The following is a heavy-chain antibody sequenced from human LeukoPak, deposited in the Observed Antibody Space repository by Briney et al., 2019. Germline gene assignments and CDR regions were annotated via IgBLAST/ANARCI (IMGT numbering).Heavy chain of an antibody. CDR2: ISFNSGYI. CDR1: GFTFDAYA. CDR3: AKEVSGSSWYYFDF. Sequence: GRSLRLSCAASGFTFDAYAMHWVRQAPGKGLEWVSGISFNSGYIAYADSVKGRFTISRDNAKYSLFLQMDSLRAEDTAFYYCAKEVSGSSWYYFDFSGQGTLVTVSS. V-gene: IGHV3-9*01. J-gene: IGHJ4*02. D-gene: IGHD6-13*01.